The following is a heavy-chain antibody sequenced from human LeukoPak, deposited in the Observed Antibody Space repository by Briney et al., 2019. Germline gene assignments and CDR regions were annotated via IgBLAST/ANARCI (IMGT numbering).Heavy chain of an antibody. D-gene: IGHD3-22*01. CDR1: GFTFDDYG. J-gene: IGHJ4*02. CDR3: ASRSSGYYPFDY. V-gene: IGHV3-20*04. CDR2: INWNGGST. Sequence: PGGSLRLSCAASGFTFDDYGMSWVRQAPGKGLEWVSGINWNGGSTGYADSVKGRFTISRDNAKNSLYLQMNSLRAEDTALYYCASRSSGYYPFDYWGQGTLVTVSS.